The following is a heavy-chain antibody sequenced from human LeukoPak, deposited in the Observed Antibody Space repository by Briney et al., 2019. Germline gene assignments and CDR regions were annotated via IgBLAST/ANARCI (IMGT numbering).Heavy chain of an antibody. J-gene: IGHJ4*02. V-gene: IGHV3-23*01. CDR1: GFTFSTAS. D-gene: IGHD6-19*01. CDR3: ARSSGWWSLDY. CDR2: FDTGFGT. Sequence: GGSLRLSCAASGFTFSTASLHWVRQAPGRGLEWVSAFDTGFGTYYPDSLKGRFTISRDNSKNTLFLQVNSLRAEDTAVYYCARSSGWWSLDYWGQGTLVTVSS.